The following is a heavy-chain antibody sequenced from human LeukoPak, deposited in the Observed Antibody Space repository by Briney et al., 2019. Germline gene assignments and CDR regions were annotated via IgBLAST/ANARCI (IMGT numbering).Heavy chain of an antibody. CDR2: ISGSGGST. J-gene: IGHJ4*02. V-gene: IGHV3-23*01. CDR3: AKETFAYSSGWYHY. Sequence: GGTLRLSCAASGLTFSSYGMSWVRQAPGKGLEWVSAISGSGGSTYYADSVKGRFTISRDNSKNTLYLQMNSPRAEDTAVYYCAKETFAYSSGWYHYWGQGTLVTVSS. D-gene: IGHD6-19*01. CDR1: GLTFSSYG.